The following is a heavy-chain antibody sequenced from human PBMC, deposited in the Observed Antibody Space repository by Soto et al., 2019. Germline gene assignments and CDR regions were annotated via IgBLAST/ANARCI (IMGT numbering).Heavy chain of an antibody. Sequence: SETLSLTCTVSGGSISSYYWSWIRQPPGKGLEWIGYIYYSGSTNYNPSLKSRVTISVDTSKNQFSLNLTSVTAADTAVYYCASVDILTGYHSWGQGTLVTVSS. CDR3: ASVDILTGYHS. D-gene: IGHD3-9*01. V-gene: IGHV4-59*08. CDR2: IYYSGST. J-gene: IGHJ4*02. CDR1: GGSISSYY.